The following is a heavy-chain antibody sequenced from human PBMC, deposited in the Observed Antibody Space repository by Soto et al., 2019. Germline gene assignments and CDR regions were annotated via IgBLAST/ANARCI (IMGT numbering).Heavy chain of an antibody. V-gene: IGHV1-69*13. D-gene: IGHD5-12*01. CDR3: ARGNHRWLQLWYFDL. CDR1: GYTFTSYY. Sequence: SVKVSCKASGYTFTSYYMHWVRQAPGQGLEWMGGIIPIFGTANYAQKFQGRVTITADESTSTAYMELSSLRSEDTAVYYCARGNHRWLQLWYFDLWGRGTLVTVSS. J-gene: IGHJ2*01. CDR2: IIPIFGTA.